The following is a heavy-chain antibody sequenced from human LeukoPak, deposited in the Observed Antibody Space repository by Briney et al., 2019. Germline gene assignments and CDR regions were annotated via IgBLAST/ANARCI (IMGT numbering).Heavy chain of an antibody. V-gene: IGHV5-51*01. D-gene: IGHD1-26*01. Sequence: GESLKISCKGSGYSFTTYWIGWMRQMPGKGLKGMAIITPGSSATQYSASLRGQVTISADTSINTAYMQWSSLKASDSAMYYCATRVDGTYYWGQGTLVTVSS. CDR2: ITPGSSAT. CDR3: ATRVDGTYY. CDR1: GYSFTTYW. J-gene: IGHJ4*02.